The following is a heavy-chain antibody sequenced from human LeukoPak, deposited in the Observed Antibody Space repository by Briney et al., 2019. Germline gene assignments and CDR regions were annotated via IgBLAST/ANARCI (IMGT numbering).Heavy chain of an antibody. J-gene: IGHJ4*02. Sequence: GGSLRLSCAASGFTFSSYSMNWVRQAPGKGLEWVSYISSSSSTIYYADSVKGRFTISRDNAKNSLYLQMNSLRAEDTAVYYCARDIVVVPAATYDDYWGQGTLVTVSS. CDR1: GFTFSSYS. D-gene: IGHD2-2*01. CDR2: ISSSSSTI. V-gene: IGHV3-48*01. CDR3: ARDIVVVPAATYDDY.